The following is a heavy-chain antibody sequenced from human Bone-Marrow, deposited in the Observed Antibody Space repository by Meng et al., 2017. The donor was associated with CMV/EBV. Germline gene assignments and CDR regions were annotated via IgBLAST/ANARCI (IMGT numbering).Heavy chain of an antibody. D-gene: IGHD3-3*01. Sequence: SLKVSCKASGGTFSSYTISWVRQAPGQGLEWMGRIIPILGIANYAQKFQGRVTITADKSTSTAYMELSSLRSEDTAVYYCARASITIFGVVWDYWGQGTLVTVSS. CDR3: ARASITIFGVVWDY. CDR2: IIPILGIA. V-gene: IGHV1-69*02. CDR1: GGTFSSYT. J-gene: IGHJ4*02.